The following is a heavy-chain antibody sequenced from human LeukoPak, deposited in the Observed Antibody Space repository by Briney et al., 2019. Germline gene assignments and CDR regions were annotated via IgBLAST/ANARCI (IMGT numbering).Heavy chain of an antibody. J-gene: IGHJ3*02. V-gene: IGHV3-21*01. Sequence: GGSLRLSCAASGFTFSSYSMNWVRQAPGKGLEWVSSISSSSSYIYYADSVKGRFTIPRDNAKNSLYLQMNSLRAEDTAVYYCAREGSSWLDDAFDIWGQGTMVTVSS. CDR2: ISSSSSYI. CDR1: GFTFSSYS. CDR3: AREGSSWLDDAFDI. D-gene: IGHD6-13*01.